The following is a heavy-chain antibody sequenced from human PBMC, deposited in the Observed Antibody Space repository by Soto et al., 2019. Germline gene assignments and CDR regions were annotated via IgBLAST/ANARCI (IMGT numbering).Heavy chain of an antibody. V-gene: IGHV1-69*01. J-gene: IGHJ5*02. CDR3: AIEGGQGWFDP. Sequence: QVQPVQSGAEVKKPGSSVKVSCKASGGAFSNFVISWVRQAPGQGLEWVGGIIPILDIVHYAQKFQGRVAITADESTSTAYMELSSLRAEEMDVYYCAIEGGQGWFDPWGQGTLVTVSS. CDR2: IIPILDIV. D-gene: IGHD2-15*01. CDR1: GGAFSNFV.